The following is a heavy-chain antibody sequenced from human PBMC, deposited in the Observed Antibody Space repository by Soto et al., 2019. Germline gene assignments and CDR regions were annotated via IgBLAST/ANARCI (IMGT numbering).Heavy chain of an antibody. J-gene: IGHJ6*02. CDR3: ARDLYSGYDRDTDYYYGMDV. V-gene: IGHV1-69*13. Sequence: SVKVSCKASGGTFSSYAISWLRQAPGQGLEWMGGIIPIFGTANYAQKFQGRVTITADESTSTAYMELSSLRSEDTAVYYCARDLYSGYDRDTDYYYGMDVWGQGTTVTV. D-gene: IGHD5-12*01. CDR2: IIPIFGTA. CDR1: GGTFSSYA.